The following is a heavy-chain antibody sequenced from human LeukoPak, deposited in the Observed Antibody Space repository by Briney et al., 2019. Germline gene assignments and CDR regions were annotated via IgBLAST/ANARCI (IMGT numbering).Heavy chain of an antibody. Sequence: PGGCLRLSCAAAGFSFSSHWMSWVRHAPGKGLEWVANINQDGSGKNYVDSVKGRFTISRDNAKNSLYLQMNSLRAEDTAVYYCTRGHDWGQGNLVTVSS. CDR2: INQDGSGK. CDR1: GFSFSSHW. V-gene: IGHV3-7*01. J-gene: IGHJ4*02. CDR3: TRGHD.